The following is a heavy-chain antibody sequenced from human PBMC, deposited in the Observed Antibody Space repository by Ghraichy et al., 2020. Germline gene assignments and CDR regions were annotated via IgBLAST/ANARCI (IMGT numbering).Heavy chain of an antibody. CDR1: GGSISSYY. D-gene: IGHD3-3*01. CDR2: IYTSGST. CDR3: ARHPALTIFGVVTINPWGMDV. J-gene: IGHJ6*02. Sequence: SETLSLTCTVSGGSISSYYWSWIRQPAGKGLEWIGRIYTSGSTNYNPSLKSRVTMSVDTSKNQFSLKLSSVTAADTAVYYCARHPALTIFGVVTINPWGMDVWGQGTTVTVSS. V-gene: IGHV4-4*07.